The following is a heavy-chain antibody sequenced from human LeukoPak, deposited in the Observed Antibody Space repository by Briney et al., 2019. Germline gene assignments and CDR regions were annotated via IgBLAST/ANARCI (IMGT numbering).Heavy chain of an antibody. V-gene: IGHV1-24*01. CDR2: FDPEDGET. CDR1: GYTLTELS. J-gene: IGHJ4*02. D-gene: IGHD3/OR15-3a*01. CDR3: ATWTAWRRALDY. Sequence: ASVKASCKVSGYTLTELSMHWVRQAPGKGLEWMGGFDPEDGETIYAQKFQGRVTMTEDTSTDTAYMELSSLRSEDTAVYYCATWTAWRRALDYWGQGTLVTVSS.